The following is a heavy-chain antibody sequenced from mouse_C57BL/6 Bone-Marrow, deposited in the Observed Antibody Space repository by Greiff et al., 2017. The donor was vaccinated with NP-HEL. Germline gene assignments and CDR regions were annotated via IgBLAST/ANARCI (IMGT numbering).Heavy chain of an antibody. CDR3: ARYYYGSSSFDY. V-gene: IGHV1-72*01. CDR1: GYTFTSYL. D-gene: IGHD1-1*01. CDR2: IDPNSGGT. J-gene: IGHJ2*01. Sequence: QVHVKQSGAELVKPGASVKLSCKASGYTFTSYLMHWVKQRPGRGLEWIGRIDPNSGGTKYNEKFKSKATLTVDKPSSTAYMQLKSLTSEDSAVYYCARYYYGSSSFDYWGQGTTLTVSS.